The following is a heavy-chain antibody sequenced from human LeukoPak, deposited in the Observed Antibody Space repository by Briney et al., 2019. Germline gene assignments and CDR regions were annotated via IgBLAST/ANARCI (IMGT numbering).Heavy chain of an antibody. J-gene: IGHJ4*02. CDR1: GFTFDDYA. CDR3: AEDMAAYYYASGNIDY. V-gene: IGHV3-43D*03. CDR2: ISRDGGST. D-gene: IGHD3-10*01. Sequence: GGSLRLSCVASGFTFDDYAMHWVRQAPGKGLEWVSLISRDGGSTYYADSVKGRFTISRDNSKNSLYLQMNSLRAEDTALYYCAEDMAAYYYASGNIDYWGQGTLVTVSS.